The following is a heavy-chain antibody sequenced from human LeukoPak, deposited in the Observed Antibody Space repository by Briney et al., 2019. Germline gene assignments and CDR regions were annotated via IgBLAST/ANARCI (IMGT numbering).Heavy chain of an antibody. CDR2: IYYSGST. V-gene: IGHV4-39*01. CDR1: GGSISSYY. CDR3: ARLVGSWYVEYFDY. D-gene: IGHD6-13*01. Sequence: SETLSLTCTVSGGSISSYYWSWIRQPPGKGLEWIGSIYYSGSTYYNPSLKSRVTISVDTSKNQFSLKLSSVTAADTAVYYCARLVGSWYVEYFDYWGQGTLVTVSS. J-gene: IGHJ4*02.